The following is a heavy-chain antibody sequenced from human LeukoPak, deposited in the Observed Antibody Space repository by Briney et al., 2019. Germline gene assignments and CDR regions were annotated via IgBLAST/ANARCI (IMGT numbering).Heavy chain of an antibody. V-gene: IGHV1-3*01. CDR2: INAGNGNT. CDR1: GYTFTSYA. D-gene: IGHD2-15*01. J-gene: IGHJ6*02. Sequence: GASVKVSCKASGYTFTSYAMHWVRQAPGQRLEWMGWINAGNGNTKYSQKFQGRVTITRDTSASTAYMGLSSLRSEDTAVYYCARATVQGYCSGGSCYGSYYYYYGMDVWGQGTTVTVSS. CDR3: ARATVQGYCSGGSCYGSYYYYYGMDV.